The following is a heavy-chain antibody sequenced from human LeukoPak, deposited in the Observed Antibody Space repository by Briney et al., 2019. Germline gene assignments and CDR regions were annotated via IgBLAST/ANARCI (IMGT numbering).Heavy chain of an antibody. V-gene: IGHV3-30*01. CDR3: ARSWTDWGYFDS. CDR2: ISYDGSDT. Sequence: GRSLRLSCAASRITFSSYAMHWVRQAPGKGLEWVALISYDGSDTYYADSVKGRFTISRDNSKNTLHLQMDSLRAENTAVYYCARSWTDWGYFDSWGQGTLVTVSA. J-gene: IGHJ4*02. D-gene: IGHD1-1*01. CDR1: RITFSSYA.